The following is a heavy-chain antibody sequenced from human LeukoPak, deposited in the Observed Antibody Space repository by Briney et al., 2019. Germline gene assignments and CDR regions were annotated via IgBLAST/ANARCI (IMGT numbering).Heavy chain of an antibody. CDR3: ARDGGDGDYDN. D-gene: IGHD4-17*01. Sequence: GGSLRLSCAASGFTFSSYGMHWVRQAPGKGLEWVAVISYDGSNKYYADSVKGRFTISRDNSKNTLYLQMNSLRAEDTAVYYCARDGGDGDYDNWGQGTLVTVSS. J-gene: IGHJ4*02. CDR2: ISYDGSNK. V-gene: IGHV3-30*03. CDR1: GFTFSSYG.